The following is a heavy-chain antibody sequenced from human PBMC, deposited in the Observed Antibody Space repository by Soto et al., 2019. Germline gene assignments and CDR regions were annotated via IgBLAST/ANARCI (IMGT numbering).Heavy chain of an antibody. Sequence: GSLRLSCAASGFTFSSYSMNWVRQAPGKGLEWVSYISSSSSTIYYADSVKGRFTISRDNAKNSLYLQMNSLRAEDTAVYYCARDVYYDYIWGSYRYLYYYMDVWGKGTTVTVSS. CDR3: ARDVYYDYIWGSYRYLYYYMDV. CDR2: ISSSSSTI. V-gene: IGHV3-48*01. D-gene: IGHD3-16*02. J-gene: IGHJ6*03. CDR1: GFTFSSYS.